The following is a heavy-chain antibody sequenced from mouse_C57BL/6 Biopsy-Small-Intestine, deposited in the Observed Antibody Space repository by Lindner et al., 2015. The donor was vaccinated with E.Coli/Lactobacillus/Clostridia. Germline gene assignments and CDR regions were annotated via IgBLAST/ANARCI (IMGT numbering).Heavy chain of an antibody. D-gene: IGHD2-3*01. J-gene: IGHJ4*01. CDR1: GYAFTNYL. Sequence: VQLQESGAELVRPGTSVKVSCKASGYAFTNYLIEWVKQRPGQGLEWIGEILPGNGITTYNEKFKGKATFTADTSSNTAYMQLSSLTTEDSAIYYCAKWLLGAMDYWGQGTSVTVSS. CDR3: AKWLLGAMDY. V-gene: IGHV1-54*02. CDR2: ILPGNGIT.